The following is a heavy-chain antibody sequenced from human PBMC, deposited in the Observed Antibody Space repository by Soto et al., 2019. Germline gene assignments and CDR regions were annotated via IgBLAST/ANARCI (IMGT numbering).Heavy chain of an antibody. D-gene: IGHD3-10*01. CDR3: ARDLGGEGSRAFDI. CDR1: GFTVSSNY. Sequence: GGSLRLSCAASGFTVSSNYMSWVRQAPGKGLEWVSVIYSGGSTYYSDSVKGRFTISRHNSKNTLYLQMNSLRAEDTAVYYCARDLGGEGSRAFDIWGQGTMVTVSS. V-gene: IGHV3-53*04. CDR2: IYSGGST. J-gene: IGHJ3*02.